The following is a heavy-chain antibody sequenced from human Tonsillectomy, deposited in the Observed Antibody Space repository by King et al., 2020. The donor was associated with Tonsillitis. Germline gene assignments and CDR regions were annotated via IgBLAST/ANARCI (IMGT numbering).Heavy chain of an antibody. Sequence: VQLVESGGGLVQPGGSLRLSCAASGFTFSSYAMSWVRQAPGKGLEWVSGISASGGSTYYADSVKGRFTISRDNSKNTLYLQMNSLRAEDTAVYYCARAGTNPMGLDWFDPWRQGPLVTVSA. CDR3: ARAGTNPMGLDWFDP. CDR2: ISASGGST. D-gene: IGHD2-2*01. V-gene: IGHV3-23*04. CDR1: GFTFSSYA. J-gene: IGHJ5*02.